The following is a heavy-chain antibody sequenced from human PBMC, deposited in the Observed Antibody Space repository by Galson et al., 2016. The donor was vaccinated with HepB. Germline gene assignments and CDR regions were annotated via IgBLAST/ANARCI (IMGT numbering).Heavy chain of an antibody. Sequence: SETLSLTCIVTNGSVNSGYYYWSWIRQPPGKGLEWIGYVFYAGSTSYSPSLKSRVTISLDTAKNQFSLRLISLTPADTAVYYCARDGDSSFNYWGQGILVTVSS. D-gene: IGHD6-6*01. CDR1: NGSVNSGYYY. V-gene: IGHV4-61*01. CDR2: VFYAGST. CDR3: ARDGDSSFNY. J-gene: IGHJ4*02.